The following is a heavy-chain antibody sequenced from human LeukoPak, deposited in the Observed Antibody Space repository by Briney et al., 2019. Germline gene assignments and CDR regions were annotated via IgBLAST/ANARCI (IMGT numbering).Heavy chain of an antibody. CDR2: IYYSGST. CDR1: GGSISSYY. Sequence: SETLSLTCTVSGGSISSYYWSWIRQPPGKGLEWIGYIYYSGSTNYNPSLKSRVTISVDTSKNQFSLKLSSVTAADTAVYYCARDQGYYGSASYDYWGQGALVTVSS. D-gene: IGHD3-10*01. CDR3: ARDQGYYGSASYDY. J-gene: IGHJ4*02. V-gene: IGHV4-59*01.